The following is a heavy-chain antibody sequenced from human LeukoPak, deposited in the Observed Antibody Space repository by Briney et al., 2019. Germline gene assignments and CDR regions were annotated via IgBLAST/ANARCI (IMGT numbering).Heavy chain of an antibody. V-gene: IGHV3-21*05. CDR2: IYSSSDYI. D-gene: IGHD3-22*01. CDR3: ARDLPINYYDSSGYGDYFDY. CDR1: GFTFSRFA. J-gene: IGHJ4*02. Sequence: PGGSLRLSCVASGFTFSRFAMSWVRQAPGKGLEWVSLIYSSSDYIYYADSVKGRFTISRDNSKNTLYLQMNSLRAEDTAVYYCARDLPINYYDSSGYGDYFDYWGQGTLVTVSS.